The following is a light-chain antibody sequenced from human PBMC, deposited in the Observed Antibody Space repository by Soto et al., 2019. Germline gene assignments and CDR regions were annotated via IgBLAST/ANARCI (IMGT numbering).Light chain of an antibody. CDR1: QSIRRS. V-gene: IGKV1-39*01. CDR3: QQSYSTPLT. CDR2: AAS. J-gene: IGKJ4*01. Sequence: IQLTQSPSSLSASVGDRVTITCRASQSIRRSLNWYQQKPGKAPKLLIYAASSLQSGVPSRFSGSGSGTDFTLTISSLQPEDFATYYCQQSYSTPLTFGGGTKVDI.